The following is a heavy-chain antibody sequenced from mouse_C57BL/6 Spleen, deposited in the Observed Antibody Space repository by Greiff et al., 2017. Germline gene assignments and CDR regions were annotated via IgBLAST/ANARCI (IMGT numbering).Heavy chain of an antibody. CDR3: AGRAYSDYVFAY. CDR1: GYAFTNYL. CDR2: INPGSGGT. D-gene: IGHD2-13*01. V-gene: IGHV1-54*01. Sequence: VMLVESGAELVRPGTSVKVSCKASGYAFTNYLIEWVKQRPGQGLEWIGVINPGSGGTKYNEKFKGKATLTADKSSSTAYMQLSGLTSEDSAVYFCAGRAYSDYVFAYWGQGALVTVST. J-gene: IGHJ3*01.